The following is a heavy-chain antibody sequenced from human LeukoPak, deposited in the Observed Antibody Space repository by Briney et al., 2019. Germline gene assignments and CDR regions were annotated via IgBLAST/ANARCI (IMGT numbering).Heavy chain of an antibody. J-gene: IGHJ4*02. Sequence: PGGSLRLSCAASGFTFSSYAMSWVRQAPGKGLEWVSAIGGSGGSTYYADSVKGRFTISRDNSKNTLYLQMNSLRAEDTAIYYCAKGDQWELPRAPESAARYFDYWGQGTMVTVSP. CDR1: GFTFSSYA. D-gene: IGHD1-26*01. CDR2: IGGSGGST. V-gene: IGHV3-23*01. CDR3: AKGDQWELPRAPESAARYFDY.